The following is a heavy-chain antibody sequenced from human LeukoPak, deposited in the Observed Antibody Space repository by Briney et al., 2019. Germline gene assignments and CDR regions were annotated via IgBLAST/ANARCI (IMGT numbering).Heavy chain of an antibody. Sequence: ASVKVSCKASGYTFTGYYMHWVRQAPGQGLEWMGWINPNSGGTNYAQKFQGRVTMTRDTSISTAYMELSRLRSDDTAVYYCARDTYYYDSSAYFYFDYWGQGTLVTVSS. J-gene: IGHJ4*02. V-gene: IGHV1-2*02. CDR3: ARDTYYYDSSAYFYFDY. CDR1: GYTFTGYY. D-gene: IGHD3-22*01. CDR2: INPNSGGT.